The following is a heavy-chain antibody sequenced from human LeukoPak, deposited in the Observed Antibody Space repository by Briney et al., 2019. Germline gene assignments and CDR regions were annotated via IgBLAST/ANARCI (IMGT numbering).Heavy chain of an antibody. Sequence: GGSLRLSCAASGFTFRRFSMHWVREVPAKGLVWVSSINSDGSSTNYADSVKGRFTISRDNAKNTLYLQMNSLRAEDTAVCYCFQSGGMDIWGQGTTVTVSS. V-gene: IGHV3-74*01. CDR3: FQSGGMDI. J-gene: IGHJ6*02. CDR2: INSDGSST. CDR1: GFTFRRFS.